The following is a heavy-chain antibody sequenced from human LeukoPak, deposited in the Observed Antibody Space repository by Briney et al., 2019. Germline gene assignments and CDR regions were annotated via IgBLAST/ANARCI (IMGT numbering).Heavy chain of an antibody. Sequence: RASVKVSCKASGYTFTSYYMHWVRQAPGKGLEWMGGFDPEDGETIYAQKFQGRVTMTEDTSTDTAYMELSSLRSEDTAVYYCATDFGSSWYVFDYWGQGTLVTVSS. CDR3: ATDFGSSWYVFDY. D-gene: IGHD6-13*01. J-gene: IGHJ4*02. CDR2: FDPEDGET. V-gene: IGHV1-24*01. CDR1: GYTFTSYY.